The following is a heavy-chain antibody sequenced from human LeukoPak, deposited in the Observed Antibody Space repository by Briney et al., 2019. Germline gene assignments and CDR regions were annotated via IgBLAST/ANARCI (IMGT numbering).Heavy chain of an antibody. CDR2: IRYDGSNK. J-gene: IGHJ6*03. D-gene: IGHD5-12*01. CDR3: AKGSGYEAQYCYYYMDV. CDR1: GFTFSSYG. V-gene: IGHV3-30*02. Sequence: PGGSLRLSCAASGFTFSSYGMHWVRQAPGKGLEWVAFIRYDGSNKYYADSVKGRFTISRDNSKNTLYLHVNSLRPEDTAVYYCAKGSGYEAQYCYYYMDVWGKGTTVTISS.